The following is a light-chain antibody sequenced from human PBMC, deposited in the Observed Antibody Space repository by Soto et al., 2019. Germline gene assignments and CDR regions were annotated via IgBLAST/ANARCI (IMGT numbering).Light chain of an antibody. V-gene: IGKV1-39*01. CDR3: QQSYSNTQT. Sequence: DIQMTQSPSSLSASVGDRVTITCRASQSISTYLNWYQQKLGKAPKLLILVASTLPSGVPSRFSGSGSGTDFTLTISSLQPEDFATYYCQQSYSNTQTFGQGTKVEIK. CDR1: QSISTY. CDR2: VAS. J-gene: IGKJ1*01.